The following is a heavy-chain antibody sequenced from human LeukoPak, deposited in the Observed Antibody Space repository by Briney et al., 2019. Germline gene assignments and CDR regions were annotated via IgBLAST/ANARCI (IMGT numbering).Heavy chain of an antibody. J-gene: IGHJ6*02. V-gene: IGHV3-30*03. CDR3: ATSKYYYGSGSPLCMDV. Sequence: PGGSLGLSCAASGFTFSSYGMHWVRQAPGKGLEWVAVISHDGSNKYYADSVKGRFTISRDNSKNTLYLQMNSLRAEDTAVYYCATSKYYYGSGSPLCMDVWGQGTTVTVSS. D-gene: IGHD3-10*01. CDR1: GFTFSSYG. CDR2: ISHDGSNK.